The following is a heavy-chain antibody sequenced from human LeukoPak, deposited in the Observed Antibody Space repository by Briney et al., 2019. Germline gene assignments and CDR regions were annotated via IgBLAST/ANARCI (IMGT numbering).Heavy chain of an antibody. CDR1: GGSISSSSYY. CDR2: IYYSGST. D-gene: IGHD3-10*01. V-gene: IGHV4-39*07. Sequence: SETLSLTCTVSGGSISSSSYYWGWIRQPPGKGLEWIGSIYYSGSTYYNPSLKSRVTISVDTSKNQFSLKLSSVTAADTAVYYCARSITMVRGRNWFDPWGQGTLVTVSS. CDR3: ARSITMVRGRNWFDP. J-gene: IGHJ5*02.